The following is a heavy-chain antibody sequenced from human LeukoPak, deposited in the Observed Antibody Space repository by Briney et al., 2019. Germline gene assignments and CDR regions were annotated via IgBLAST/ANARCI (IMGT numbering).Heavy chain of an antibody. CDR2: IHNSGST. D-gene: IGHD3-22*01. CDR3: AREMYDSGGYRVSYFDY. CDR1: GYSISSNYY. V-gene: IGHV4-38-2*02. Sequence: SETLSLTCTVSGYSISSNYYWGWIRQPPGKGLEWIASIHNSGSTFYNPSLKGRVSRSIDTSKNQFSLKLSSVTAADTAVYYCAREMYDSGGYRVSYFDYWGQGILVTVSS. J-gene: IGHJ4*02.